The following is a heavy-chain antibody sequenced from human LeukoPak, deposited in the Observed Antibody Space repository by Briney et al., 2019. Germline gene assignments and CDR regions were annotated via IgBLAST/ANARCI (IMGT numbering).Heavy chain of an antibody. CDR1: GFTFNTYN. CDR2: ISSSSSSYI. V-gene: IGHV3-21*06. Sequence: GGSLRLSCEASGFTFNTYNMNWVRQAPGKGLEWVSSISSSSSSYIYYADSVKGRFTISRDNTKNSLLLQMNSLRAEDTAVYYCTSSSGRYSQADHWGQGTLVIVPS. CDR3: TSSSGRYSQADH. D-gene: IGHD1-26*01. J-gene: IGHJ4*02.